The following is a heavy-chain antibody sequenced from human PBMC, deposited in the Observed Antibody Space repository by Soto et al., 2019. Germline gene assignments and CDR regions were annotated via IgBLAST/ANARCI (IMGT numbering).Heavy chain of an antibody. CDR2: IGAYNGNT. Sequence: ASVKVSCKASGYTFTSYGISWVRQAPGQGLEWMGWIGAYNGNTNYAQKLQGRVTMTTDTSTSTAYMELRSLRSDDTAVYYCARVSLTIFGVVEWFDPWGQGTLVTVSS. D-gene: IGHD3-3*01. J-gene: IGHJ5*02. V-gene: IGHV1-18*01. CDR3: ARVSLTIFGVVEWFDP. CDR1: GYTFTSYG.